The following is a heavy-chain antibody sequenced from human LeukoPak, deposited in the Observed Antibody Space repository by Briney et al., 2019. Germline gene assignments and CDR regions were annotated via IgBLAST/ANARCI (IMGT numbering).Heavy chain of an antibody. V-gene: IGHV3-30*02. CDR2: IRYDGSNK. D-gene: IGHD3-22*01. J-gene: IGHJ4*02. Sequence: GGSLRLSCAASGFTLSSYDMYWVRQAPGEGLEWVTFIRYDGSNKYYADSVKGRFTISRDNCKNTLYLHMNSLRPEDTALYYCAKAGAMILQHYFDYWGQGTLVTVSS. CDR3: AKAGAMILQHYFDY. CDR1: GFTLSSYD.